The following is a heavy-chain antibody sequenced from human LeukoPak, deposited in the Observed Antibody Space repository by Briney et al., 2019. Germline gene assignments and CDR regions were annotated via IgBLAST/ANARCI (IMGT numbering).Heavy chain of an antibody. D-gene: IGHD2-21*01. CDR3: TRAGLVGLGVDY. Sequence: PGGSLRLSCTASGFTFGDYAMSWFRQVPGKGLEWVGFIRSKAYGGTTEYAASVKGRFTISRDDSKSIAYLQMNSLKTEDTAVYYCTRAGLVGLGVDYWGQGTLVTVSS. J-gene: IGHJ4*02. CDR1: GFTFGDYA. V-gene: IGHV3-49*03. CDR2: IRSKAYGGTT.